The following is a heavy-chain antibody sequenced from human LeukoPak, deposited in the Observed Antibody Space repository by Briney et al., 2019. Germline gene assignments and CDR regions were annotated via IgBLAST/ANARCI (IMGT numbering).Heavy chain of an antibody. V-gene: IGHV4-4*07. CDR3: ASLTVTTGYYYYMDV. CDR1: GGSVSSYN. J-gene: IGHJ6*03. CDR2: IYTSGIT. D-gene: IGHD4-17*01. Sequence: SETLSLTCTVSGGSVSSYNWTWIRQPAGMGLELIGRIYTSGITNYSPSLRSRVTMSLDTSKNQFSLKLSSVTAADTAVYYCASLTVTTGYYYYMDVWGKGTTVTVSS.